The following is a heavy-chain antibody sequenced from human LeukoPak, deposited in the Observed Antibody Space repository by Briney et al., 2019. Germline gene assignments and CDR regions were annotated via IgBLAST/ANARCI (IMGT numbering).Heavy chain of an antibody. Sequence: GGSLRLSCAASGFTFSSYAMSWARQAPGKGLEWVSAISGGSTYYADSVKGRFTISRDNSKNTLYLQMNSLRAEDTAVYYCAKGQWELPLFDYWGQGTLVTVSS. CDR3: AKGQWELPLFDY. V-gene: IGHV3-23*01. CDR2: ISGGST. J-gene: IGHJ4*02. CDR1: GFTFSSYA. D-gene: IGHD1-26*01.